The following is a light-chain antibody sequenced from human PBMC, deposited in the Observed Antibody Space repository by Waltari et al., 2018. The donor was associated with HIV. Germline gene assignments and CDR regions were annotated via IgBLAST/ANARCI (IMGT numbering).Light chain of an antibody. J-gene: IGLJ3*02. CDR2: KDS. CDR1: ALPKQY. CDR3: QSADSSGTYSV. V-gene: IGLV3-25*03. Sequence: SYELTQPPSVSVSPGQTARITCSGDALPKQYAYWYQQKPGQAPVLVIYKDSERPSGIPERFSGSSSGTTVTLTISGVQAEDEADHYCQSADSSGTYSVFGGGTKLTVL.